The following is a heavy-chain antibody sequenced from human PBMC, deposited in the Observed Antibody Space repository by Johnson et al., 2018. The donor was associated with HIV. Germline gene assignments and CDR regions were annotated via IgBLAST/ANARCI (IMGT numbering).Heavy chain of an antibody. D-gene: IGHD3-22*01. Sequence: VESGGGLVQPGGSLRLSCAASGFTFSSYAMSWVRQAPGKGLEWVSAISGSGGSTYYADSVKGRFTISRDNAKNSLYLQMNSLRAEDTALYYCRARIVLEGRVLPDAFDIWGQGTMVTVSS. V-gene: IGHV3-23*04. CDR3: RARIVLEGRVLPDAFDI. CDR2: ISGSGGST. J-gene: IGHJ3*02. CDR1: GFTFSSYA.